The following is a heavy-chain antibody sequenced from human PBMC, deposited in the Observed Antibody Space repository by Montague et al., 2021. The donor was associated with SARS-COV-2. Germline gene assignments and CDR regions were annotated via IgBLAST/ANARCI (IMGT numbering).Heavy chain of an antibody. D-gene: IGHD6-19*01. CDR3: ARSGSAWTLHY. Sequence: SETLSLTCAVSGDSITGSHWWGWVRQPPGKGLEWIAYINYAGSTFYNPSLKSRVTMSVDTSKNQFSLKLGSVTTVDTAVYFCARSGSAWTLHYWGQGTLVTVSS. J-gene: IGHJ4*02. CDR1: GDSITGSHW. V-gene: IGHV4-28*01. CDR2: INYAGST.